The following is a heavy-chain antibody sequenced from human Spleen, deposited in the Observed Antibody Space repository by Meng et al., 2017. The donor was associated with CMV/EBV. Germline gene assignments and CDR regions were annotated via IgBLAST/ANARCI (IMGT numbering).Heavy chain of an antibody. CDR2: ISSSSSYI. J-gene: IGHJ6*02. Sequence: GESLKISCAASGFTFSSYSMNWVRQAPGKGLEWVSSISSSSSYIYYADSVKGRFTISRDNAHDSLYLEMNSLRAEDTAVYYCARDYCSSTSCSPTYFYGMDVWGQGTTVTVSS. D-gene: IGHD2-2*01. CDR1: GFTFSSYS. CDR3: ARDYCSSTSCSPTYFYGMDV. V-gene: IGHV3-21*01.